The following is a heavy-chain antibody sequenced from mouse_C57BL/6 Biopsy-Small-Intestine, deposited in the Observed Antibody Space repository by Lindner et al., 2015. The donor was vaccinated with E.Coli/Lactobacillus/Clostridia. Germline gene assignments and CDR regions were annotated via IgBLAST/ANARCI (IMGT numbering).Heavy chain of an antibody. CDR2: IYPGDGDT. CDR3: AYYGSSYHWYFDV. V-gene: IGHV1-80*01. Sequence: VQLQESGPELVKPGASVKISCKASGYAFSSSWMNWVKQRPGKGLEWIGQIYPGDGDTNYNGKFKGKATLTADKSSSTAYMQLSSLTSEDSAVYFCAYYGSSYHWYFDVWGTGTTVTVSS. J-gene: IGHJ1*03. CDR1: GYAFSSSW. D-gene: IGHD1-1*01.